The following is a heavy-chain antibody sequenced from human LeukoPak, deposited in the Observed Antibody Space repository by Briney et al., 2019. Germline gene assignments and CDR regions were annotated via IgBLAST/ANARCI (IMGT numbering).Heavy chain of an antibody. J-gene: IGHJ4*02. CDR3: AKGSSGGRPYYFDY. V-gene: IGHV3-23*01. CDR1: GFTFRNYA. Sequence: GGSLRLSCVASGFTFRNYAMSWVRQSPGKGLEWISAISNDGVYTFHADSVKGRLTISRDNSKNTLYLQMDSLRAEDTAIYYCAKGSSGGRPYYFDYWGQGTLVTVSS. D-gene: IGHD3-22*01. CDR2: ISNDGVYT.